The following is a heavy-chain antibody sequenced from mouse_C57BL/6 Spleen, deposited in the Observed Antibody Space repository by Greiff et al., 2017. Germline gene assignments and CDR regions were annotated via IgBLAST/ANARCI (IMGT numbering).Heavy chain of an antibody. CDR3: TRALYYYGSRYFDV. V-gene: IGHV5-9-1*02. J-gene: IGHJ1*03. D-gene: IGHD1-1*01. Sequence: EVKLVESGEGLVKPGGSLKLSCAASGFTFSSYAMSWVRQTPEKRLEWVAYISSGGDYIYYADTVKGQFTISRDNARNTLYLQMSSLKSEDTAMYYCTRALYYYGSRYFDVWGTGTTVTVSS. CDR2: ISSGGDYI. CDR1: GFTFSSYA.